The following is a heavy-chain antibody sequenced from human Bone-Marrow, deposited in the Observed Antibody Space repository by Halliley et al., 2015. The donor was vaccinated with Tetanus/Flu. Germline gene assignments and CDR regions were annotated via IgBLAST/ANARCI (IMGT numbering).Heavy chain of an antibody. Sequence: TLSLTCTVSDDSMNSNIYYWGWIRQPPGQGLEWIGSIYYTGSTYYNPSLKSRVTISADTSKNQFSLKLTSVTAADTAMYYCARGDQWAVRFDNWGQGALVTVSS. CDR1: DDSMNSNIYY. CDR3: ARGDQWAVRFDN. CDR2: IYYTGST. J-gene: IGHJ4*02. D-gene: IGHD2-8*01. V-gene: IGHV4-39*07.